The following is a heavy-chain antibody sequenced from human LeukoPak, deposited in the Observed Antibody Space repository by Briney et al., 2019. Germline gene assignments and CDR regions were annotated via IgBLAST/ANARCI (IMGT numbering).Heavy chain of an antibody. V-gene: IGHV3-21*04. D-gene: IGHD5-18*01. Sequence: GGSLRLSCAASGFTFSSYSMNWVRQAPGKGLEWVSSISSSSSYIYYADSVKGRFTISRDNAKNSLYLQMNSLRAEDTAVYYCARGSSGYSYGNWFDPWGQGTLVTVSS. CDR1: GFTFSSYS. CDR2: ISSSSSYI. CDR3: ARGSSGYSYGNWFDP. J-gene: IGHJ5*02.